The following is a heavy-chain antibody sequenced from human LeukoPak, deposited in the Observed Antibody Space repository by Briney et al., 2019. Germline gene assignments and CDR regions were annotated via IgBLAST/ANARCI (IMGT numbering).Heavy chain of an antibody. J-gene: IGHJ2*01. V-gene: IGHV4-34*01. CDR3: ASARIQLWLLEWYFDL. Sequence: PSETLSLTCAVYGGSFSGYYWSWIRQPPGKGLEWIGEINHSGSTNYNPSPKSRVTISVDTSKNQFSLKLSSVTAADTAVYYCASARIQLWLLEWYFDLWGRGTLVTVSS. CDR2: INHSGST. D-gene: IGHD5-18*01. CDR1: GGSFSGYY.